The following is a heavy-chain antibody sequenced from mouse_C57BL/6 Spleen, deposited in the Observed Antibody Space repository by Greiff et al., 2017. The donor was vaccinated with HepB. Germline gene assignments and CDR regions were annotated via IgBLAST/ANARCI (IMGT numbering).Heavy chain of an antibody. J-gene: IGHJ4*01. CDR1: GFSLTSYA. Sequence: QVQLQQSGPGLVAPSQSLSITCTVSGFSLTSYAISWVRQPPGKGLEWLGVIWTGGGTNYNSALKSRLSISKANSKSQVFLKMNSLQTDDTARYYCARKGYYYYDGYAMDYWGQGTSVTVSS. D-gene: IGHD2-4*01. CDR3: ARKGYYYYDGYAMDY. V-gene: IGHV2-9-1*01. CDR2: IWTGGGT.